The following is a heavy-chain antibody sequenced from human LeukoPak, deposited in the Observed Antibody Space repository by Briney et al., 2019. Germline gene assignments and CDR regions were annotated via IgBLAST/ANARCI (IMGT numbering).Heavy chain of an antibody. Sequence: ASVKVSCKASGYTFTSYYMHWVRQAPGQGLEWMGWINPNSGGTNYAQKFQGRVTMTRDTSISTAYMELSRLRSDDTAVYYCAREGGEIAAAGTWFDPWGQGTLVTVSS. D-gene: IGHD6-13*01. CDR1: GYTFTSYY. J-gene: IGHJ5*02. CDR2: INPNSGGT. CDR3: AREGGEIAAAGTWFDP. V-gene: IGHV1-2*02.